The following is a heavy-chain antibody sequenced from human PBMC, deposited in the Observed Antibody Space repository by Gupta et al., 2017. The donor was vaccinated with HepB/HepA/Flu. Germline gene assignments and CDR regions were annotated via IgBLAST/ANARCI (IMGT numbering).Heavy chain of an antibody. Sequence: QVQLVESGGGVVQPGRSLRLSCAPSGFTFSCYNMHWARQAPGKGLEWVAVIWHDGSDKYHADSVKGRFTISRDNSKNTLYLQMNSLRAEDTAVYYCAREYGVDGAGGMDVWGQGTTVTVSS. CDR1: GFTFSCYN. CDR2: IWHDGSDK. D-gene: IGHD3-10*01. V-gene: IGHV3-33*01. CDR3: AREYGVDGAGGMDV. J-gene: IGHJ6*02.